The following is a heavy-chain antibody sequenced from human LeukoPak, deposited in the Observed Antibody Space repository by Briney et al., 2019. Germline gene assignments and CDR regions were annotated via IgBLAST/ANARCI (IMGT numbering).Heavy chain of an antibody. J-gene: IGHJ3*02. CDR1: GFTFSSYE. D-gene: IGHD5-24*01. CDR2: ISSSSSYI. V-gene: IGHV3-21*01. Sequence: GGSLRLSCAASGFTFSSYEMNWVRQAPGKGLEWVSSISSSSSYIYYADSVKGRFTISRDNAKNSLYLQMNSLRAEDTAVYYCARIGDGYNFFGAFDIWGQGTMVTVSS. CDR3: ARIGDGYNFFGAFDI.